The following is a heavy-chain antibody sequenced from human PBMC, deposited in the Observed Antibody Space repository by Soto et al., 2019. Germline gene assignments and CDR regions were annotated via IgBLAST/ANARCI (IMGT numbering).Heavy chain of an antibody. V-gene: IGHV4-34*01. J-gene: IGHJ4*02. CDR1: GGSFSGYY. CDR3: ARGRKGFSTSCYVD. Sequence: PSETLSLTCAVYGGSFSGYYWTRIRQPPGKWLEWIGEINDSGGTDYNPSLKSRVTISLDKSKNQLSLKLSSVTAADTAVYYCARGRKGFSTSCYVDWGQGXLVTVSS. D-gene: IGHD6-13*01. CDR2: INDSGGT.